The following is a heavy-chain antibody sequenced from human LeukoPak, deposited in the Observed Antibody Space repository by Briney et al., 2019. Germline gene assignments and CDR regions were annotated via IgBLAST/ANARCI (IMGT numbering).Heavy chain of an antibody. CDR3: ARALYSSRKFNP. CDR1: GYTFTGYY. V-gene: IGHV1-2*02. D-gene: IGHD6-13*01. CDR2: INTNNGGT. Sequence: ASVKVSCKASGYTFTGYYMPLGRLAPGQGLGLKGLINTNNGGTNYSQKFQGRGTMTRDTSITTAYMELTRLRSDDTPVYSCARALYSSRKFNPWGQGPLVPVSS. J-gene: IGHJ5*02.